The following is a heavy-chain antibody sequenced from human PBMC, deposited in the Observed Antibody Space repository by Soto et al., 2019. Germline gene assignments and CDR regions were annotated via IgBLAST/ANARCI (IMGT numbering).Heavy chain of an antibody. V-gene: IGHV4-30-4*01. CDR2: VYYSGST. D-gene: IGHD3-16*02. CDR3: ARIVESGYTIDFDL. CDR1: GGSISSGDYY. J-gene: IGHJ2*01. Sequence: QVQLHESGPGLVKPSQTLSLTCTVPGGSISSGDYYWSWIRQPPGKGLEWIGYVYYSGSTNYNPSLSIRVTISVDTSKNQFSLNLSSVTAADTAVYYCARIVESGYTIDFDLWGRGTLVTVSS.